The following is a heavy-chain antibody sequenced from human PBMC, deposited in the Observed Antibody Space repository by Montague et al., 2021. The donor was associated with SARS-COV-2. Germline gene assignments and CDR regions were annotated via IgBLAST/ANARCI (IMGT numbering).Heavy chain of an antibody. CDR3: ARRALGYCSGGSCYSGFDY. CDR1: GGSISSYY. J-gene: IGHJ4*02. D-gene: IGHD2-15*01. V-gene: IGHV4-59*01. CDR2: IYYSGST. Sequence: SETLSLTCTVSGGSISSYYWSWIWQPPGKGLEWIGYIYYSGSTNYNPSLKSRVTISVDTSKNQFSLKLSSVTAADTAVYYCARRALGYCSGGSCYSGFDYWGQGTLVTVSS.